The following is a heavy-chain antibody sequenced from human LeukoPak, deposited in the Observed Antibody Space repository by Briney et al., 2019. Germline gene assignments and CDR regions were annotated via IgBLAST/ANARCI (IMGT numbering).Heavy chain of an antibody. CDR3: ARDNRYSRGFYYFDY. CDR1: GYTFTGYY. CDR2: INPNSGGT. V-gene: IGHV1-2*02. J-gene: IGHJ4*02. D-gene: IGHD6-19*01. Sequence: ASVKVSCKASGYTFTGYYMHWVRQAPGQGLEWMGWINPNSGGTNYAQKFQGRVTMTRDTSISTAYMELGRLRSDDTAVYYCARDNRYSRGFYYFDYWGQGTLVTVSS.